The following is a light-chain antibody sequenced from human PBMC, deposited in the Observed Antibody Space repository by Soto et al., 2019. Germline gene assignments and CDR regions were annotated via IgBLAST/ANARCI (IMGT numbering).Light chain of an antibody. CDR1: QSLGSRK. J-gene: IGKJ3*01. Sequence: ETVLTQSPGTLSLSPGERATLSCRASQSLGSRKLAWYQQKPGQPPRLLIHAASTRVTGIPDRFSGSGSGTDFTLTISRLEPEDFAVYFCELYGGSPLSFGPGTKVDVK. V-gene: IGKV3-20*01. CDR2: AAS. CDR3: ELYGGSPLS.